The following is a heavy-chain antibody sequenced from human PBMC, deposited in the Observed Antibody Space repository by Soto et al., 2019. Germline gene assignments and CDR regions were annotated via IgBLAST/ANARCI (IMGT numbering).Heavy chain of an antibody. Sequence: QLQLQDSGSGLVKPSQTLSLTCAVSGGSISSGGYSWSWIRQPPGKGLEWIGYIYYGSTYFNPSLKSRVTISVDRSKNQFSLKLSSVPAADTAVYYCARTPDIWGQGTMVTVSS. CDR2: IYYGST. V-gene: IGHV4-30-2*01. J-gene: IGHJ3*02. CDR3: ARTPDI. CDR1: GGSISSGGYS.